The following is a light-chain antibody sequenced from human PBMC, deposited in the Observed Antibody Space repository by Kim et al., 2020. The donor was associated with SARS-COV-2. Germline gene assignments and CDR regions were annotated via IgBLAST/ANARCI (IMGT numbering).Light chain of an antibody. CDR2: GAS. V-gene: IGKV3-20*01. Sequence: LPPGERATLSCSASHSVSSSYLAWYQQKPGQAPRLLIYGASSRATGIPDRFSGSGSGTDFTLTISRLEPEDFAVYYCQQYGSSRTFGQGTKVDIK. CDR3: QQYGSSRT. CDR1: HSVSSSY. J-gene: IGKJ1*01.